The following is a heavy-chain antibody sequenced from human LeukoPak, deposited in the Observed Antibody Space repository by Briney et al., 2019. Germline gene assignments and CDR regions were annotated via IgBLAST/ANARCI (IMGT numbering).Heavy chain of an antibody. Sequence: PGGSLRLSCAASGFTFSSYAMTWVRQAPGKGLEWVSVIIASGSSTYYADSVKGRFTISRDSSKNTLYLQMNSLRAEDTAVYYCAKTGRYSADYFDYWGQGTQVTVSS. CDR2: IIASGSST. J-gene: IGHJ4*02. CDR1: GFTFSSYA. CDR3: AKTGRYSADYFDY. D-gene: IGHD5-12*01. V-gene: IGHV3-23*01.